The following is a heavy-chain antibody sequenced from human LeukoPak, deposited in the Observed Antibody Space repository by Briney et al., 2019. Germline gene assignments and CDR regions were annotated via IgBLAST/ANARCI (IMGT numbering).Heavy chain of an antibody. CDR3: AKDRDRIIMVRGVLDV. J-gene: IGHJ6*04. Sequence: GGSLRLSCAASGFPFSSYNMNWVRQTPGKGLEWVSSITSSSTYTFYADSVKGRFTISRDNARNSLYLQMNSLRAEDTAVYYCAKDRDRIIMVRGVLDVWGKGTTVTISS. CDR2: ITSSSTYT. D-gene: IGHD3-10*01. V-gene: IGHV3-21*04. CDR1: GFPFSSYN.